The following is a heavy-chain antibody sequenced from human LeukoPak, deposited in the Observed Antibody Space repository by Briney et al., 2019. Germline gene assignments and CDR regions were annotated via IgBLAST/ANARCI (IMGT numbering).Heavy chain of an antibody. CDR1: GGSISSSNYY. D-gene: IGHD1-26*01. J-gene: IGHJ6*03. Sequence: SETLSLTCTVSGGSISSSNYYWGWIRQPPGEGLEWIGSIYYTGSTYYNPSLKSRITISVDTSKNQFSLKLSSLTAADTAVYYCARADIVGATTGRYYYYYMDVWGKGTTVTVSS. V-gene: IGHV4-39*07. CDR2: IYYTGST. CDR3: ARADIVGATTGRYYYYYMDV.